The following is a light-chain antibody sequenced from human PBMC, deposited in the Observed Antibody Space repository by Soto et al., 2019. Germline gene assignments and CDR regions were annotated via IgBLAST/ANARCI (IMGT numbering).Light chain of an antibody. Sequence: IQLTQSPSTLSASVGARVTITCRASQGISSWLAWYQQKPGKAPKLLIYKASSLESGVPSRFSGSGSGTEFTLTISSLQPDDFATYYCQQYNSYSRTFGQGTKVDIK. CDR1: QGISSW. J-gene: IGKJ1*01. V-gene: IGKV1-5*03. CDR3: QQYNSYSRT. CDR2: KAS.